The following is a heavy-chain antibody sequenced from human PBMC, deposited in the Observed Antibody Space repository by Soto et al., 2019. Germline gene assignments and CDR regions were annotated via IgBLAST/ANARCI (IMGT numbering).Heavy chain of an antibody. CDR1: GFTFSDYY. D-gene: IGHD3-3*01. J-gene: IGHJ6*02. Sequence: GGSLRLSCAVSGFTFSDYYMSWIRQAPGKGLEWVSYISSRGSSIYYADSVKGRFTISRDDSKNAVYLQMNSLRAEDTAIYYCARDLTYYDLWSGSNTRYSFGMDVWGQGTTVTVSS. CDR3: ARDLTYYDLWSGSNTRYSFGMDV. CDR2: ISSRGSSI. V-gene: IGHV3-11*04.